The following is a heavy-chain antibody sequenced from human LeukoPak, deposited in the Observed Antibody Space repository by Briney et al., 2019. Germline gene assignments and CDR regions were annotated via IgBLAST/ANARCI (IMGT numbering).Heavy chain of an antibody. V-gene: IGHV3-23*01. D-gene: IGHD5-18*01. Sequence: GGSLRLSCTASGFTFSTYAVSWVRQAPGKGLEWLSTVSGSGYSTYYADSVKGRFTISRDNSKNTVFLQMNSLRGEDTAVYYCARDRHTAMVYYYYYMDVWGTGTTVTVSS. CDR1: GFTFSTYA. J-gene: IGHJ6*03. CDR3: ARDRHTAMVYYYYYMDV. CDR2: VSGSGYST.